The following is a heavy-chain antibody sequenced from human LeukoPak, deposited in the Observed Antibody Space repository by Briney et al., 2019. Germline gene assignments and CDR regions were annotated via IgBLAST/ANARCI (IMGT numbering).Heavy chain of an antibody. Sequence: ASVKVSCKASGYTFTSYYMHWVRQAPGQGLEWMGIINPSGGSTSYAQKFQGRVTMTRDTSTSTVYMELSSLRSEDTAVYYCASGGSFLAEPYYMDVWGKGTTVTVSS. CDR1: GYTFTSYY. J-gene: IGHJ6*03. CDR3: ASGGSFLAEPYYMDV. D-gene: IGHD3-3*01. V-gene: IGHV1-46*01. CDR2: INPSGGST.